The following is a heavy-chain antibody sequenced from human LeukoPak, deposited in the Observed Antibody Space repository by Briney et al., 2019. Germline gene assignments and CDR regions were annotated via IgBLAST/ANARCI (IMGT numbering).Heavy chain of an antibody. Sequence: SETLSLTCTVSGYSISSGYYWGWIRQPPGKGLEWIGSIYHSGSTYYNPSLKSRVTISVDTSKNQFSLKLSSVTAADTAVYYCARDPYYYDSSGSQRSDAFDIWGQGTMVTVSS. CDR2: IYHSGST. J-gene: IGHJ3*02. CDR1: GYSISSGYY. D-gene: IGHD3-22*01. CDR3: ARDPYYYDSSGSQRSDAFDI. V-gene: IGHV4-38-2*02.